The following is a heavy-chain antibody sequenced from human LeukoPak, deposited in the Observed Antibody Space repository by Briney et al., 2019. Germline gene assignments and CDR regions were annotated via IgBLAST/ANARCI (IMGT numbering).Heavy chain of an antibody. J-gene: IGHJ4*02. CDR2: INHSGST. CDR1: SGSVSGYF. CDR3: ARGEF. D-gene: IGHD3-10*01. V-gene: IGHV4-34*01. Sequence: SETLSLTCAVYSGSVSGYFWSWIRQPPGMGLEWLGEINHSGSTNYNPSLKSRVTISVDTSKNQFSLKLNSVTAADTAVYYCARGEFWGQGTLVTVSS.